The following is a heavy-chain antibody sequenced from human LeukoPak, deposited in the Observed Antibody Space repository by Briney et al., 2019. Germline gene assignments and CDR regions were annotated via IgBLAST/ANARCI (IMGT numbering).Heavy chain of an antibody. V-gene: IGHV3-30*01. Sequence: GSLRLSCAASGFTFSSYAMHWVRQAPGKGLEWVAVISYDESNKYYADSVKGRFTISRDNSKNTLYLQMNSLRAEDTAVYYCARDRQLRFLEWLLSHWGQGTLVTVSS. J-gene: IGHJ4*02. D-gene: IGHD3-3*01. CDR1: GFTFSSYA. CDR3: ARDRQLRFLEWLLSH. CDR2: ISYDESNK.